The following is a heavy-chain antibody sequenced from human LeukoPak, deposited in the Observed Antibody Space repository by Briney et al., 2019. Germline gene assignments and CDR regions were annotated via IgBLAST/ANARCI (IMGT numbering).Heavy chain of an antibody. J-gene: IGHJ4*02. CDR3: ASLNCNNGVCYNFHY. CDR1: GYTFTGYY. V-gene: IGHV1-2*02. CDR2: INPNSGGT. D-gene: IGHD2-8*01. Sequence: ASLKVSCKASGYTFTGYYIHWVRQAPGQGLEWMGWINPNSGGTNYAQKFQGRVTMTSDTSINTAYMELSRLRSDDTAMYYCASLNCNNGVCYNFHYWGQGTLVTVSS.